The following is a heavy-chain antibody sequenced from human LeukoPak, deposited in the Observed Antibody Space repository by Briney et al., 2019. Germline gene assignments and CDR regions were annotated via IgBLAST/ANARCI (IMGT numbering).Heavy chain of an antibody. CDR2: ISGSGGST. J-gene: IGHJ6*02. V-gene: IGHV3-23*01. CDR1: GFKFSSHA. Sequence: GGSLRLSCEASGFKFSSHAMSLVRQAPGKGLEWVSAISGSGGSTYYADSVKSRFTISRENSKNTLYLQMDSLRAEDTAVYYCAKGYYYYYGMDVWGQGATVTVSS. CDR3: AKGYYYYYGMDV.